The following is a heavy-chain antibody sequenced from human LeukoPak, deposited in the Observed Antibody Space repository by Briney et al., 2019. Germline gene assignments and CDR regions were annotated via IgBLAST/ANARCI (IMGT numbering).Heavy chain of an antibody. CDR1: GYTFTGYY. D-gene: IGHD3-10*01. J-gene: IGHJ4*02. CDR2: INPNSGGT. V-gene: IGHV1-2*02. Sequence: ASVKVSCKASGYTFTGYYMHWVRQAPGQGLEWMGWINPNSGGTNYAQKFQGRVTITRDTSISTAYMELSRLRSDDTAVYYCARDYYGSGSYPKNDYWGQGTLVTVSS. CDR3: ARDYYGSGSYPKNDY.